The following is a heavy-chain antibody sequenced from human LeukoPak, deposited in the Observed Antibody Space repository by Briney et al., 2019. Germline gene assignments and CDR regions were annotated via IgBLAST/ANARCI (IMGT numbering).Heavy chain of an antibody. CDR2: IIPIFGTA. V-gene: IGHV1-69*05. Sequence: VASVKVSCKASGGTFSSYALSWVRQAPGQGREWMGRIIPIFGTANYAQKFQGRVTITTDESTSTAYMELSSLRSEDTAVYYCARMTTVRGYYYYYYMDVWGKGTTVTVSS. J-gene: IGHJ6*03. D-gene: IGHD4-11*01. CDR3: ARMTTVRGYYYYYYMDV. CDR1: GGTFSSYA.